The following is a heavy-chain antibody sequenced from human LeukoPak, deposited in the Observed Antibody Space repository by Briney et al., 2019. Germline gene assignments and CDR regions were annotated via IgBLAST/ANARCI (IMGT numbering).Heavy chain of an antibody. CDR3: ARGPLGPFDY. Sequence: SETLSLTCTVSGGSISSSSYYWGWIRQPPGKGLEWIGSIYYSGSTNYNPSLKSRVTISVDTSKNQFSLKLSSVTAADTAVYYCARGPLGPFDYWGQGTLVTVSS. J-gene: IGHJ4*02. D-gene: IGHD1-26*01. CDR2: IYYSGST. V-gene: IGHV4-39*07. CDR1: GGSISSSSYY.